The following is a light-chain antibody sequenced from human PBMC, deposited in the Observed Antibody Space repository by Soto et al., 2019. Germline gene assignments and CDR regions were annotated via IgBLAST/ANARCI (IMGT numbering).Light chain of an antibody. Sequence: EIVLTQSPGTLSLSPGERATLSCRASQSITSNYLAWYQQKPGQAPRLLIHGASNRATGIPDRFSGSGSGTDFTLTISRLEPEDFAVYYCQQYGRSPKTFGQGTKV. CDR2: GAS. J-gene: IGKJ1*01. V-gene: IGKV3-20*01. CDR1: QSITSNY. CDR3: QQYGRSPKT.